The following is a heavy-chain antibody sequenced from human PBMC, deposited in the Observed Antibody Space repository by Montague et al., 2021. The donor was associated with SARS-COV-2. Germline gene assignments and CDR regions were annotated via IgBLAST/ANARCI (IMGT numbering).Heavy chain of an antibody. J-gene: IGHJ4*02. Sequence: SETLSLTCIVSGESIDRDTYYWGWIRQPPGKGLEWIGSLSSSGSTYYNPSLRSRVTISMDPSKNHFSLKVNSVTATDTAVYFCARPGSVSGWFYFDDWGQGTLGSVSS. CDR2: LSSSGST. D-gene: IGHD6-19*01. V-gene: IGHV4-39*02. CDR3: ARPGSVSGWFYFDD. CDR1: GESIDRDTYY.